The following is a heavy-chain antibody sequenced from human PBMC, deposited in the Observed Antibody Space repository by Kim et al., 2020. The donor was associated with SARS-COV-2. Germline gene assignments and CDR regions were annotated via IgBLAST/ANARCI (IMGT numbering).Heavy chain of an antibody. D-gene: IGHD3-10*01. Sequence: GGSLRLSCAASGFTFSSYSMNWVRQAPGKGLEWVSSISSSSSYIYYADLVKGRFTISRENAKNSLYLQMNSLRAEDTAVYDCERNAGDGGGLDYWGQGTLVTVSS. CDR3: ERNAGDGGGLDY. CDR2: ISSSSSYI. CDR1: GFTFSSYS. V-gene: IGHV3-21*01. J-gene: IGHJ4*01.